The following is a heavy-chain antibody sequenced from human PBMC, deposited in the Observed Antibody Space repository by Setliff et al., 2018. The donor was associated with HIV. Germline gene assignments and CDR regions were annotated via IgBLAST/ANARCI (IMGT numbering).Heavy chain of an antibody. Sequence: PSETLSLTCAVYGGSFDNYFWTWIRQSPERGLEWIGEINHSEGTTYSPYLKSRLTISLDTSKNQISLKLTSVTAADTAVYYCARMVRGLILRGYHYHADVWGKGTTGTVPQ. V-gene: IGHV4-34*01. D-gene: IGHD3-10*01. J-gene: IGHJ6*04. CDR3: ARMVRGLILRGYHYHADV. CDR2: INHSEGT. CDR1: GGSFDNYF.